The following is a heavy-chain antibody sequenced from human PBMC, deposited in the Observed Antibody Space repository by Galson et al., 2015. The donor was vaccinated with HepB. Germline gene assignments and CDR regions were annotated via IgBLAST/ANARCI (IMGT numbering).Heavy chain of an antibody. J-gene: IGHJ4*02. D-gene: IGHD6-13*01. Sequence: QSGAEVKKPGASVKVSCKASGYTFTNYNINWVRQAPGQGLQWMGWISPYNGDTNYAQKFQGRVTMTTDTSTTTAYMELRNLRSDDTAVYYCARSGTAAGFLGHWGQGILVTVSS. CDR3: ARSGTAAGFLGH. V-gene: IGHV1-18*01. CDR2: ISPYNGDT. CDR1: GYTFTNYN.